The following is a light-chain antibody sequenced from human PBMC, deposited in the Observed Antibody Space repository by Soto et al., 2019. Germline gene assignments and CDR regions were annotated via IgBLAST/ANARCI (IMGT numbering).Light chain of an antibody. J-gene: IGLJ2*01. Sequence: QSVLTQPAAVSWSPGQSITISCTGTSSDVGGYNYVSWYQQHPGKAPKLMIYDVSNRPSGVSNRFSGSKSGNTASLTISGLQAEDEADYYCSSYTSSSTLRVFGRGTKLTVL. CDR1: SSDVGGYNY. CDR2: DVS. CDR3: SSYTSSSTLRV. V-gene: IGLV2-14*01.